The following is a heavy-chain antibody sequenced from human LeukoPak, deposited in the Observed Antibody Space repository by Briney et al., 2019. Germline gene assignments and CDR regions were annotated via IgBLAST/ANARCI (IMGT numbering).Heavy chain of an antibody. D-gene: IGHD6-6*01. CDR1: GGSISSSSYY. J-gene: IGHJ6*03. CDR2: IYYSGST. CDR3: ARDRRGREYSTSLEVEIYYYYYMDV. Sequence: SETLSLTCTVSGGSISSSSYYWGWIRQPPGKGLEWIGSIYYSGSTNYNPSLKSRVTMSVDTSKNQFSLKLSSVTAADTAVYYCARDRRGREYSTSLEVEIYYYYYMDVWGKGTTVTVSS. V-gene: IGHV4-39*07.